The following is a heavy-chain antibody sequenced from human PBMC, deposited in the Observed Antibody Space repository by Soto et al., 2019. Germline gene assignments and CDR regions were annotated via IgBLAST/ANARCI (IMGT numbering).Heavy chain of an antibody. CDR3: ARGLGYCSGGSCPPRNAFDI. CDR2: IGTAGDT. J-gene: IGHJ3*02. D-gene: IGHD2-15*01. V-gene: IGHV3-13*01. CDR1: GFTFSSYD. Sequence: EVQLVESGGGLVQPGGSLRLSCAASGFTFSSYDMHWVRQATGKGLEWVSAIGTAGDTYYPGSVKGRFTISRENAKNSLYLQMNSLRAGDTAVYYCARGLGYCSGGSCPPRNAFDIWGQGTMVTVSS.